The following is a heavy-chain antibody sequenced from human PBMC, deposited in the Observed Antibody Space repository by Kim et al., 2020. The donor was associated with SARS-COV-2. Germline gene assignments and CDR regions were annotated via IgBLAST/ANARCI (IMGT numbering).Heavy chain of an antibody. J-gene: IGHJ4*02. CDR1: GYNFTTYA. CDR3: ARSGWLF. V-gene: IGHV1-3*01. CDR2: INGGNGNR. Sequence: ASVKVSCKASGYNFTTYAIHWVRQAPGERLECMGWINGGNGNRKYSEKFQDRITITRDTSASAAYMELNSLRSEDTAVYFCARSGWLFWGQGTLLIGSS. D-gene: IGHD6-19*01.